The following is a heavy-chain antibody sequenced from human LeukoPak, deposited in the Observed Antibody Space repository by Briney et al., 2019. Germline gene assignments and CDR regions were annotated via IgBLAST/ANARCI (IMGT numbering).Heavy chain of an antibody. CDR3: ARARFGDLFFDY. V-gene: IGHV4-39*07. J-gene: IGHJ4*02. D-gene: IGHD3-10*01. CDR1: GGSISSSSYY. Sequence: PSETLSLTCTVSGGSISSSSYYWGWIRQPPGKGLEWIGSIYYSGSTYYNPSLKSRVTISVDTSKNQFSLKLSSVTAADTAVYYCARARFGDLFFDYWAQGTLVTVSS. CDR2: IYYSGST.